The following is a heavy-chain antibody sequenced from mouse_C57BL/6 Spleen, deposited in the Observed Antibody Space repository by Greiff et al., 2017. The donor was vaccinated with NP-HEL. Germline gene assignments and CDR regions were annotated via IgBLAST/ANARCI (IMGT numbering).Heavy chain of an antibody. J-gene: IGHJ3*01. D-gene: IGHD2-4*01. Sequence: EVMLVESGPELVKPGASVKISCKASGYSFTGYYMNWVKQSPEKSLEWIGEINPSTGGTTYNQKFKAKATLTVDKSSSTAYMQLKSLTSEDSAVYYCARRGYYDYQAWFAYWGQGTLVTVSA. CDR1: GYSFTGYY. V-gene: IGHV1-42*01. CDR2: INPSTGGT. CDR3: ARRGYYDYQAWFAY.